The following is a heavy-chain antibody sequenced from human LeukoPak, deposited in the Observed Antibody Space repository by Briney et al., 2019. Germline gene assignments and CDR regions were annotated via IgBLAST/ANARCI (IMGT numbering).Heavy chain of an antibody. V-gene: IGHV4-34*01. Sequence: SETLSLTCADYGGSFSGYYCNWIRQPPGKGLEWIGEISYSGSTNYNPSLKSRVAISEDTSKKQFSLKMSSVTAADTAMYYCMCSGHDFYYWGQGTLVTVSS. CDR1: GGSFSGYY. CDR3: MCSGHDFYY. CDR2: ISYSGST. D-gene: IGHD5-12*01. J-gene: IGHJ4*02.